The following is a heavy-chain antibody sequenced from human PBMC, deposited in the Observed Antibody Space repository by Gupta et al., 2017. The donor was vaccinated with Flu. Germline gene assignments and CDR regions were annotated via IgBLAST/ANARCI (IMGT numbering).Heavy chain of an antibody. J-gene: IGHJ3*02. D-gene: IGHD5-24*01. Sequence: QVTLKESGPVLVKPTETLTLTCTVSGFSLSNARMGVSWIRQPPGKALEWLAHIFSNDEKSYSTSLKSRLTTSKDTSKSQVVLTMTNMDPVDTATYYCARIPHNRDGYNSDAFDIWGQGTMVTVSS. CDR2: IFSNDEK. CDR1: GFSLSNARMG. V-gene: IGHV2-26*01. CDR3: ARIPHNRDGYNSDAFDI.